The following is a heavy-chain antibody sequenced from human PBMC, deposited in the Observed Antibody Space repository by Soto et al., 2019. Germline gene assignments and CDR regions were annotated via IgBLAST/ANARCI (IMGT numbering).Heavy chain of an antibody. CDR2: INPYNDNA. CDR1: GYTFTSYG. J-gene: IGHJ4*02. V-gene: IGHV1-18*01. CDR3: ARDQGDGTDFDL. Sequence: QAQLMQSGGEVKKPGASVTVSCKTSGYTFTSYGIAWVRQAPGQGLEWMGWINPYNDNAQYAPKFQDRLKMTTDTSTTTAYMALRSPTSDDTAVFYCARDQGDGTDFDLWGQGTLVIVSS.